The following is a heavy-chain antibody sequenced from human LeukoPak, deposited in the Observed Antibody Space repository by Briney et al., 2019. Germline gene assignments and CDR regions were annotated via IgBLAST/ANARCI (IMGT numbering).Heavy chain of an antibody. CDR1: CGSISSYY. J-gene: IGHJ2*01. Sequence: SETLSLTCTVSCGSISSYYWSWIRQPPGKGLEWIGNIYYSGSTYYNPSLKSRVSISVDTSKNQFSLNLSSVTAADTAVYYCARDSRIISSGWYKFPPPFDLWGRGTLVTVSS. D-gene: IGHD6-19*01. CDR3: ARDSRIISSGWYKFPPPFDL. V-gene: IGHV4-59*12. CDR2: IYYSGST.